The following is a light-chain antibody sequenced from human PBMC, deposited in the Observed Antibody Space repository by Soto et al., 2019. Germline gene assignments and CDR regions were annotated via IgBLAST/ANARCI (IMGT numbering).Light chain of an antibody. CDR2: GAS. Sequence: EIVFTQSPCPLSVSLGERATLSCWASQSVSNRYLAWYQQKPGQAPRLLIYGASSRATGIPDRFSGSGSGTDFTLTISRLEPEDFAVYYCQQYDSSWTFGQGTKVDI. V-gene: IGKV3-20*01. J-gene: IGKJ1*01. CDR1: QSVSNRY. CDR3: QQYDSSWT.